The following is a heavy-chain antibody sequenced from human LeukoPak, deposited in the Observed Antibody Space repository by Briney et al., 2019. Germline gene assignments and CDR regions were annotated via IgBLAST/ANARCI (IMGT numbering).Heavy chain of an antibody. CDR2: ISYDGSNK. V-gene: IGHV3-30-3*01. D-gene: IGHD1-1*01. CDR3: ARLRSDAERHWYYFDY. CDR1: GGSISSSS. Sequence: LSLTCTVSGGSISSSSYYWGWIRQPPGKGLEWVAVISYDGSNKYYADSVKGRFTISRDNSKNTLYLQMNSLRAEDTAVYYCARLRSDAERHWYYFDYWGQGTLVTVSS. J-gene: IGHJ4*02.